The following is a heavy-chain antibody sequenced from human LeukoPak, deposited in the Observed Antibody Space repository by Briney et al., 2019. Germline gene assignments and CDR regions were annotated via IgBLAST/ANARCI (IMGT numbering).Heavy chain of an antibody. CDR2: IYRGGPT. CDR1: GLTVSSNY. V-gene: IGHV3-66*01. Sequence: LGGSLRLSCAASGLTVSSNYMSWVRQAPGKGLEWVSVIYRGGPTYYADSVKGRFTISRDSSKNTLYLQMNSLRDEDTAVYYCARDSYVDSEAVRWFDPWGQGTLVTVSS. CDR3: ARDSYVDSEAVRWFDP. J-gene: IGHJ5*02. D-gene: IGHD4-17*01.